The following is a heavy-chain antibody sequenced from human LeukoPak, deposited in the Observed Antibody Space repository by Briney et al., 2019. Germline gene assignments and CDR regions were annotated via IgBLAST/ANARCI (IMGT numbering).Heavy chain of an antibody. Sequence: GGSLRLSCAASGFTFSSYAMSWVRQAPGKGLEWVSAISGSGGSTYYADSVKGRFTISRDNSKNTLYLQMNRLRAEDTAVYYCAKARTQWLVPFDYWGQGTLVTVSS. CDR3: AKARTQWLVPFDY. V-gene: IGHV3-23*01. J-gene: IGHJ4*02. CDR2: ISGSGGST. D-gene: IGHD6-19*01. CDR1: GFTFSSYA.